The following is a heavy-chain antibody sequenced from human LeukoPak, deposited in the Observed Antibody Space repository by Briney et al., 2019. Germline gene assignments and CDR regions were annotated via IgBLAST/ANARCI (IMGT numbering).Heavy chain of an antibody. J-gene: IGHJ5*02. CDR1: GGSISSSNW. D-gene: IGHD3-10*01. CDR2: IYHSGST. CDR3: ARVGVGEDKSWFWFDP. V-gene: IGHV4-4*02. Sequence: KASETLSLTCAVSGGSISSSNWWSWVRQPPGKGLEWIGEIYHSGSTNYNPSLKSRVTISVDKSKNQFSLKLSSVTAADTAVYYCARVGVGEDKSWFWFDPWGQGTLVTVSS.